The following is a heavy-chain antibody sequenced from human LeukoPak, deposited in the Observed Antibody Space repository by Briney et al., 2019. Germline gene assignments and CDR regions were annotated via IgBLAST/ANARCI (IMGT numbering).Heavy chain of an antibody. D-gene: IGHD2-21*02. J-gene: IGHJ4*02. Sequence: ASVKVSCEASGYTFTSDYMHWVRQAPGQGLEWMGIINPSGGSTSYAQKFQGRVTMTRDTSTSTVYMELSSLRSEDTAVYYCARVQSEYCGGDCYFGYWGQGTLVTVSS. CDR3: ARVQSEYCGGDCYFGY. CDR2: INPSGGST. V-gene: IGHV1-46*01. CDR1: GYTFTSDY.